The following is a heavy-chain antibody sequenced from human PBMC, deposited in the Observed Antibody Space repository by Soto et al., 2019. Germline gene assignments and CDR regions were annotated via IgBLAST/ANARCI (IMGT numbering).Heavy chain of an antibody. J-gene: IGHJ4*02. CDR2: ISAYNGNT. D-gene: IGHD6-25*01. V-gene: IGHV1-18*01. CDR3: AGESSSGCHDY. CDR1: GYTFTSYG. Sequence: QVQLVQSGAEVKKPGASVKVSCKASGYTFTSYGISWVRQDPGQGREWTGWISAYNGNTNYAQKLQGRDTMTTDTSTSPAYMELRSLRYDDTAVYYCAGESSSGCHDYWGQGTLVTVSS.